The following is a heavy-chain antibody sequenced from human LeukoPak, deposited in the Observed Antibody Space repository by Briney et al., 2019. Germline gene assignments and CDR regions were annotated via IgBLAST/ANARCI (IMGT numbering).Heavy chain of an antibody. CDR3: ARDHYYDSSGYIPAGDVFDI. CDR2: ISSSSSYI. CDR1: GFTFSSYS. V-gene: IGHV3-21*01. J-gene: IGHJ3*02. D-gene: IGHD3-22*01. Sequence: GGSLRLSCAASGFTFSSYSMNWVRQAPGKGLEWVSSISSSSSYIYYADSVKGRFTISRDNAKNSLYLQMNSLRAEDPAVYYCARDHYYDSSGYIPAGDVFDIWGQGTMVTVSS.